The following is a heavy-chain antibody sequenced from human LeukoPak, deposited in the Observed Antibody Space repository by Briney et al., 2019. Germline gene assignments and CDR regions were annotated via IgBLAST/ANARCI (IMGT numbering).Heavy chain of an antibody. CDR3: ASQDYYDSSGFRETDAFDI. J-gene: IGHJ3*02. V-gene: IGHV4-31*03. D-gene: IGHD3-22*01. Sequence: PSETLSLTCTVSGGSISSGGYYWSWIRQHPGKGLEWIGYIYYSVSTYYNPSLKSRVTVSVDKSKNQFSLKLSSVTAADTAVYYCASQDYYDSSGFRETDAFDIWGQGTMVTVSS. CDR1: GGSISSGGYY. CDR2: IYYSVST.